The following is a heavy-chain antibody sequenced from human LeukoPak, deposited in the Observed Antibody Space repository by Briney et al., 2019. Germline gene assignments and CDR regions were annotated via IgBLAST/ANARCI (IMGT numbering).Heavy chain of an antibody. CDR1: GFTFTIYW. Sequence: PGGSLRLSCAASGFTFTIYWRSWVGQAAGRGVEWVAYIKQDGNEKYYVDSVKGRFTISRDNAKNSLYLQMNSLRAEDTAVYYCASGGNYYDSSGYYYRPYWGQGTLVTVSS. V-gene: IGHV3-7*01. J-gene: IGHJ4*02. CDR3: ASGGNYYDSSGYYYRPY. CDR2: IKQDGNEK. D-gene: IGHD3-22*01.